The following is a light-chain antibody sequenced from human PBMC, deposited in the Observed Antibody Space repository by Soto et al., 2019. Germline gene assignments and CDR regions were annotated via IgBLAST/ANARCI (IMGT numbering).Light chain of an antibody. CDR3: HQYGSSQWT. V-gene: IGKV3-20*01. CDR1: QSVSSSY. Sequence: TQSPATLSVSPGDTAHLSCRASQSVSSSYLAWYQQKPGQAPRLLIYGASSRATGIPDRISGSGSATDFTLTISRLEPEDFAVYYCHQYGSSQWTFGQGTKVDIK. J-gene: IGKJ1*01. CDR2: GAS.